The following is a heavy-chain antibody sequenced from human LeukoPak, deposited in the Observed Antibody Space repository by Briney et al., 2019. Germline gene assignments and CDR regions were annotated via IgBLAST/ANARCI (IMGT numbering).Heavy chain of an antibody. CDR2: IKEDASEK. V-gene: IGHV3-7*03. Sequence: GGSLRLSCAGAGFTFSNYWMSWVRQAPGKGLEWVANIKEDASEKYYMDSMKGRFTISRDNAKNSLYLQMNSLRAEDTAVYYCAKAPRDPYYYDSSGYFPLYYMDVWGKGTTVTVSS. J-gene: IGHJ6*03. D-gene: IGHD3-22*01. CDR3: AKAPRDPYYYDSSGYFPLYYMDV. CDR1: GFTFSNYW.